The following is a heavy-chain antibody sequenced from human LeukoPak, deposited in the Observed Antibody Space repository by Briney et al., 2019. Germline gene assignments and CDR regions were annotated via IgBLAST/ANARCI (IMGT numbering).Heavy chain of an antibody. Sequence: PGGPLRLSCAASGFTFSSYAMSWVRQAPGKGLEWVSAISGSGGSTYYADSVKGRFTISRDNSKNTLYLQMNSLRAEDTAVYYCAKRFYCSSTSCSRRSFDYWGQGTLVTVSS. CDR3: AKRFYCSSTSCSRRSFDY. CDR1: GFTFSSYA. CDR2: ISGSGGST. D-gene: IGHD2-2*01. J-gene: IGHJ4*02. V-gene: IGHV3-23*01.